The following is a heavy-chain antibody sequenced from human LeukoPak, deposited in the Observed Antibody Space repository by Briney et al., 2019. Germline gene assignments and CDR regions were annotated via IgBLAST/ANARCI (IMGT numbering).Heavy chain of an antibody. CDR2: IYYSGST. D-gene: IGHD4-17*01. Sequence: SETLSLTCTVSGGSISSSSCYWGWIRQPPGKGLEWIGNIYYSGSTHYNPSLKSRVTISVDTSENQFSLKLSSVTAADTAVYYCARSGTVTTHWFDPWGQGTLVTVSS. CDR1: GGSISSSSCY. J-gene: IGHJ5*02. CDR3: ARSGTVTTHWFDP. V-gene: IGHV4-39*01.